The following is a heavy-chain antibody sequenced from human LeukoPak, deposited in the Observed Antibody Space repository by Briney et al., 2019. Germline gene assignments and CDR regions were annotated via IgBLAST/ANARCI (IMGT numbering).Heavy chain of an antibody. D-gene: IGHD3-10*01. CDR2: IWYDGSNK. Sequence: GRSLRLSCAASGFTFSSYGMHWVRQAPGKGLEWVAVIWYDGSNKYYADSAKGRFTISRDNSKNTLYLQMNSLRAEDTAVYYCARDNLPGTMVRGWVVEPPNYFDYWGQGTLVTVSS. CDR1: GFTFSSYG. J-gene: IGHJ4*02. V-gene: IGHV3-33*01. CDR3: ARDNLPGTMVRGWVVEPPNYFDY.